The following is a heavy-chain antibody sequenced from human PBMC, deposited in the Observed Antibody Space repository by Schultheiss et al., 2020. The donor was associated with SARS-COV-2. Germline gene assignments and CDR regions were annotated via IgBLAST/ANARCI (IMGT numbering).Heavy chain of an antibody. V-gene: IGHV3-23*01. Sequence: GGSLRLSCATSGFTFNNYAVHWVRQAPGKGLEWVSAISGSGGSTYYADSVKGRFTISIHNSKNTLYLQMNSLRAEDTAVYYCAGELVVVPAANDTHWFDPWGQGTLVTVSS. CDR2: ISGSGGST. CDR1: GFTFNNYA. D-gene: IGHD2-2*01. J-gene: IGHJ5*02. CDR3: AGELVVVPAANDTHWFDP.